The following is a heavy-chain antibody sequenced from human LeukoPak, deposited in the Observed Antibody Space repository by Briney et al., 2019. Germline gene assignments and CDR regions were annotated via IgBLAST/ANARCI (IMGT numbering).Heavy chain of an antibody. V-gene: IGHV4-38-2*02. CDR1: GYSISSGYY. CDR2: IYHSGGT. CDR3: ARFSPYYYDTSDSKGGYYFQY. Sequence: PSETLSLTCTVSGYSISSGYYWGWIRPPPGKGLEGIGNIYHSGGTYYNASLRRRVTIAGDTSKKKFSLKVRCVTAADTAVYYCARFSPYYYDTSDSKGGYYFQYWGQGTLVTVSS. J-gene: IGHJ4*02. D-gene: IGHD3-22*01.